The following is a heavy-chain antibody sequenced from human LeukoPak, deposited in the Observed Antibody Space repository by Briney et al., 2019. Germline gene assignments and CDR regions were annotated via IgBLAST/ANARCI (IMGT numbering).Heavy chain of an antibody. Sequence: GGSLRLSCAASGFTFSDYSINWVRRAPEKGLEWVSCITSSGRYIYYADSVRGRFTISRGNARKSVYLQMNSLRAEDTAVYYCARELNDGIDYWGQGTLVTVSS. CDR1: GFTFSDYS. CDR3: ARELNDGIDY. J-gene: IGHJ4*02. V-gene: IGHV3-21*01. CDR2: ITSSGRYI. D-gene: IGHD4-17*01.